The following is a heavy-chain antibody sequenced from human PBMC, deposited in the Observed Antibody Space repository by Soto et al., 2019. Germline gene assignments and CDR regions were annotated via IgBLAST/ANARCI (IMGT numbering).Heavy chain of an antibody. Sequence: SETLSLTCTVSDGSISSYYWSWIRQPPGKGLEWIGYIYYSGSTNYNPSLKSRVTISVDTSKNQFSLKLSSVTAADTAVYYCARGGSKDYYDSSGYYYALGYWGQGTLVTVSS. CDR2: IYYSGST. V-gene: IGHV4-59*01. CDR1: DGSISSYY. CDR3: ARGGSKDYYDSSGYYYALGY. J-gene: IGHJ4*02. D-gene: IGHD3-22*01.